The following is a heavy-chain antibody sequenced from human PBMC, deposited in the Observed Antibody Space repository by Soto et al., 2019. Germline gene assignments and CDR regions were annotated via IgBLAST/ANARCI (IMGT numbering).Heavy chain of an antibody. Sequence: QVQLVQSGAEVKKPGASVKVSCKASGYTFTSYAMHWVRQAPGQRLEWMGWINAGNGNTKYSQKFQGRVTITRNTSASTAYMGLSSLKPEDTAVYYCARDCNYDSSGYYSVWLIACEKFYYWCQGTLVTVSS. CDR1: GYTFTSYA. CDR3: ARDCNYDSSGYYSVWLIACEKFYY. V-gene: IGHV1-3*01. CDR2: INAGNGNT. J-gene: IGHJ4*02. D-gene: IGHD3-22*01.